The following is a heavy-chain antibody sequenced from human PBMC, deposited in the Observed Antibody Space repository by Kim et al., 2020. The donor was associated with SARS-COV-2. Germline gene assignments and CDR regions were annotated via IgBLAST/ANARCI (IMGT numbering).Heavy chain of an antibody. J-gene: IGHJ4*02. V-gene: IGHV3-30*18. CDR1: GFTFSSYG. CDR3: AKDKSGSYGYGGNDY. CDR2: ISYDGSNK. Sequence: GGSLRLSCAASGFTFSSYGMHWVRQAPGKGLEWVAVISYDGSNKYYADSVKGRLAISRDNSKNTLYLQMNSLRAEDTAVYYCAKDKSGSYGYGGNDYWGQGTLVTVSS. D-gene: IGHD5-18*01.